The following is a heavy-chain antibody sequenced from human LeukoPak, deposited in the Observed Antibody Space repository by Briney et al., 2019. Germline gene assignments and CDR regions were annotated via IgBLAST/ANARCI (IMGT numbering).Heavy chain of an antibody. CDR3: ARESVVVVAAMGASMDV. J-gene: IGHJ6*02. Sequence: GASVKVSCKASGGTFSSYAISWVRQAPGQELEWMGGIIPIFGTANYAQKFQGRVTITADESTSTAYMELSSLRSEDTAVYYCARESVVVVAAMGASMDVWGQGTTVTVSS. V-gene: IGHV1-69*13. CDR2: IIPIFGTA. CDR1: GGTFSSYA. D-gene: IGHD2-15*01.